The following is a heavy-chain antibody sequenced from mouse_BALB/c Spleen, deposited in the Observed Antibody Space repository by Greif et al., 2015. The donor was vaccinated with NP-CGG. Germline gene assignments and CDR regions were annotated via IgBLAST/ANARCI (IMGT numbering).Heavy chain of an antibody. CDR2: IYPGSGNT. V-gene: IGHV1-77*01. CDR1: GYTFTDYY. CDR3: ARDSRYFDV. Sequence: QVQLQQSGAELARPGASVKLSCKASGYTFTDYYINWVKQRTGQGLEWIGEIYPGSGNTYYNEKFKGKATLTADKSSSTAYMQLSSLTSEDSAVYFCARDSRYFDVWVAGTTVTVSS. J-gene: IGHJ1*01.